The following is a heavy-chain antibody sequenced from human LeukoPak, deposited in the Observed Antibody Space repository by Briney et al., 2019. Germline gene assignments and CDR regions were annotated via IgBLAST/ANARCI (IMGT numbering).Heavy chain of an antibody. CDR1: GYTFTGYY. CDR3: ARGWFGESPKD. CDR2: MNPNSGNT. Sequence: ASVKVSCKASGYTFTGYYMHWVRQAPGQGLEWMGWMNPNSGNTGYAQKFQGRVTMTRNTSISTAYMELSSLRSEDTAVYYCARGWFGESPKDWGQGTLVTVSS. J-gene: IGHJ1*01. D-gene: IGHD3-10*01. V-gene: IGHV1-8*02.